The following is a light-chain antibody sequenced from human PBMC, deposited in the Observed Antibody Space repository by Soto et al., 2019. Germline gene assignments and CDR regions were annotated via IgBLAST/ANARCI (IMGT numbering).Light chain of an antibody. CDR2: GGS. CDR3: HHYGSSPLT. V-gene: IGKV3-15*01. J-gene: IGKJ5*01. CDR1: QSLTRN. Sequence: EIVMTQSPATLSVSPGERVTLSCRASQSLTRNLAWYQHKPGQSPRLLIYGGSARATGIPARFSGSGSGTDFTLTINSLEPEDFAVYYCHHYGSSPLTFGQGTRLEVK.